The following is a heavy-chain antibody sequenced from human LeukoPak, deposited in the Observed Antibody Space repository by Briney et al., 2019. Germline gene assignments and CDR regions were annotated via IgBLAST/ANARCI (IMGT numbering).Heavy chain of an antibody. CDR1: GYIFTNYW. V-gene: IGHV5-51*01. CDR2: IYPGDSDT. CDR3: ARHTSGNYGYYYMDV. Sequence: GESLKISCKGSGYIFTNYWIGWVRQMPGKGLEWMGIIYPGDSDTRCSPSFQGQVTISADKSISTAYLQWSSLKASDTAMYYCARHTSGNYGYYYMDVWGKGTTVTVSS. J-gene: IGHJ6*03. D-gene: IGHD1-26*01.